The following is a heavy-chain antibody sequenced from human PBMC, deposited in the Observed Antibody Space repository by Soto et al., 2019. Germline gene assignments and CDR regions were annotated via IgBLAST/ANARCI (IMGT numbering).Heavy chain of an antibody. CDR2: IYYSGST. Sequence: PSETLSLTCTVSGGSISSSSYYWGWIRQPPGKGLEWIGSIYYSGSTYYNPSLKNRVTISVDKSNNQFSLNLKSVTAADTAVYYCATLPPRIVVVVLPIPSWGQGTLVTVSS. J-gene: IGHJ4*02. D-gene: IGHD2-15*01. CDR3: ATLPPRIVVVVLPIPS. CDR1: GGSISSSSYY. V-gene: IGHV4-39*07.